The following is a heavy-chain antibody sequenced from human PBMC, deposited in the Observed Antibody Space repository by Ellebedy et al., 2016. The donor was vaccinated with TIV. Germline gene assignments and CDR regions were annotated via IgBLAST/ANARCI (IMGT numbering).Heavy chain of an antibody. CDR1: GGSISRSSYY. CDR3: ARDNYDILTGFSGGIDY. V-gene: IGHV4-61*01. J-gene: IGHJ4*02. Sequence: SETLSLTCTVSGGSISRSSYYWNWIRQSPGKGLEWIGYIYYSGSTNYNPSLKSRVTISVDTSKNQFSLKLSSVTAADTAVYYCARDNYDILTGFSGGIDYWGRGTLVTVSS. D-gene: IGHD3-9*01. CDR2: IYYSGST.